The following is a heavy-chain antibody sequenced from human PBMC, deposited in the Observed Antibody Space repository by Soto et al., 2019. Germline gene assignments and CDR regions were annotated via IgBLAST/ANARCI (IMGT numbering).Heavy chain of an antibody. CDR1: GFTFSSYG. Sequence: PGGSLRLCCAASGFTFSSYGMHWVRQAPGKGLEWVAVISYDGSNKYYADSVKGRFTISRDNSKNTLYLQMNSLRAEDTAVYYCAKEGGKNDAFDIWGQGTMVTVSS. V-gene: IGHV3-30*18. D-gene: IGHD2-15*01. CDR3: AKEGGKNDAFDI. J-gene: IGHJ3*02. CDR2: ISYDGSNK.